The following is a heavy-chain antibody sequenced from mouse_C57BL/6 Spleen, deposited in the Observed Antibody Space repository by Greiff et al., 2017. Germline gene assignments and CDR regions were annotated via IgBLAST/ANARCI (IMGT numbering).Heavy chain of an antibody. Sequence: EVQLQESGGGLVKPGGSLKLSCAASGFTFSDYGMHWVRQAPEKGLEWVAYISSGSSTIYYADTVKCRFTISRDNAKNTLFLQMTSLRAEDTAMYYCARPEYDSSPFAYWGQGTLVTVSA. J-gene: IGHJ3*01. D-gene: IGHD1-1*01. CDR1: GFTFSDYG. V-gene: IGHV5-17*01. CDR3: ARPEYDSSPFAY. CDR2: ISSGSSTI.